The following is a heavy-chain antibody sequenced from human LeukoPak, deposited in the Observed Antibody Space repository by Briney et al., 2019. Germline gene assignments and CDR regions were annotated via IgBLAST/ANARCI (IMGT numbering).Heavy chain of an antibody. CDR1: GFTFSSYA. J-gene: IGHJ4*02. D-gene: IGHD1-7*01. V-gene: IGHV1-69*05. Sequence: PGRSLRLSCAASGFTFSSYAISWVRQAPGQGLEWMGGIIPIFGTANYAQKFQGRVTITTDESTSTAYMEVSSLRSEDTAAYYCARRQTTGVDYWGQGTLVTVSS. CDR3: ARRQTTGVDY. CDR2: IIPIFGTA.